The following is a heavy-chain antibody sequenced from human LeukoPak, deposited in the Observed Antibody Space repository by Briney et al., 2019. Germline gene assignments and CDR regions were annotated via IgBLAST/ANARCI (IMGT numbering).Heavy chain of an antibody. CDR1: GFGFNNAW. CDR3: STDFSHFDFSSGYYSY. Sequence: GSLRLSCAASGFGFNNAWMIWVRQTPGKGLEWVGRIKSNLDDGTADYATPVKGRFIISRDDSKNTLYLQMSSLKIEDTAVYYCSTDFSHFDFSSGYYSYWGQGTLVTV. V-gene: IGHV3-15*01. J-gene: IGHJ4*02. D-gene: IGHD3-3*01. CDR2: IKSNLDDGTA.